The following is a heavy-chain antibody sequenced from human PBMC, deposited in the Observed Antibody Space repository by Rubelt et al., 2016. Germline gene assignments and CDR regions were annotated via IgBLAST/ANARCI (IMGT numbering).Heavy chain of an antibody. CDR1: GYSIRSNYY. CDR2: MFHSGTT. D-gene: IGHD2-15*01. Sequence: QVQLQESGPGLVKPSETLSLTCTVSGYSIRSNYYWGWIRQPPGKGLEWIGSMFHSGTTYYNPSLKSRVTISVDTSKSHFSRKLSSVTAADTAVYYCARVSVVVSPQYYFDYWGQGTLVTVSS. J-gene: IGHJ4*02. V-gene: IGHV4-38-2*02. CDR3: ARVSVVVSPQYYFDY.